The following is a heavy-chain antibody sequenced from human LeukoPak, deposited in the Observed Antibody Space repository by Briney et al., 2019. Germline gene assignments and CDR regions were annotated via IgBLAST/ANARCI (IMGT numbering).Heavy chain of an antibody. CDR2: LIHLFGTA. V-gene: IGHV1-69*01. CDR3: GSWPRRSGRKGGFDY. CDR1: GCTFSSYA. J-gene: IGHJ4*02. Sequence: SVKVSCKASGCTFSSYAISWVRQPPGQGREWMGLLIHLFGTANYAQKFQGRLTINPDEPTKTPYMSLSSLTSEDTAVYYCGSWPRRSGRKGGFDYWGQGTLVTVSS. D-gene: IGHD5-12*01.